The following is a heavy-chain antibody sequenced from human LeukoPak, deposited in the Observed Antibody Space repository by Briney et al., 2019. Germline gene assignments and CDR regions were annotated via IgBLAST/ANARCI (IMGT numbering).Heavy chain of an antibody. Sequence: PGGSLRLSCAASGFTFSSYAMHWVRQAPGKGLERVAVISYDGSNKYYADSVKGRFTVSRDNSKNTLYLQMNSLRAEDTAVYYCARARSGWYLGQFDYWGQGTLVTVSS. J-gene: IGHJ4*02. V-gene: IGHV3-30*04. CDR3: ARARSGWYLGQFDY. CDR1: GFTFSSYA. CDR2: ISYDGSNK. D-gene: IGHD6-19*01.